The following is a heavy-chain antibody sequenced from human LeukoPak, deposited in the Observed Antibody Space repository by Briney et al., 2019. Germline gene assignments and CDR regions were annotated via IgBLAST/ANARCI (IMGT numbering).Heavy chain of an antibody. Sequence: PGGSLRLSCAASGFTFSSYEMNWVRQAPGKGLEWVSYISSSGSTIYYADSVKGRFTISRDNAKNSLYLQMNSLRAEDTAVYYCAREMSGGFDPWGQGTLVTVSS. J-gene: IGHJ5*02. CDR2: ISSSGSTI. CDR3: AREMSGGFDP. V-gene: IGHV3-48*03. D-gene: IGHD4-23*01. CDR1: GFTFSSYE.